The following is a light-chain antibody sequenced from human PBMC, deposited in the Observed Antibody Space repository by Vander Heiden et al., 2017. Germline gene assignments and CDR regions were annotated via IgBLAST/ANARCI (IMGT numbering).Light chain of an antibody. V-gene: IGKV3-11*01. J-gene: IGKJ1*01. CDR1: QSVSSY. Sequence: EIALTQSPATLSLSPGDRATLSCRPSQSVSSYLAWYQQKPGQAPRLLIYDASNRATGIPARFSGSGSGTDFTLTISSLEPEDFAVYYCQQRSNWPRTFGQGTKVEIK. CDR3: QQRSNWPRT. CDR2: DAS.